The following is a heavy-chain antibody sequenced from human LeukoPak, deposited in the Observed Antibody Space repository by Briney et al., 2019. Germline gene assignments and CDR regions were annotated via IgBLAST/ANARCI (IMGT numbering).Heavy chain of an antibody. V-gene: IGHV3-48*01. Sequence: GGSLRLSCAASGFIFSNYAMNWVRQAPGKGLEWVSYISSSSSTIYYADPVKGRFTISRDNAKNSLYLQMDSLRAEDTAVYYCARGAYYYEDWGQGTLVTVSS. J-gene: IGHJ4*02. CDR1: GFIFSNYA. CDR2: ISSSSSTI. CDR3: ARGAYYYED. D-gene: IGHD3-22*01.